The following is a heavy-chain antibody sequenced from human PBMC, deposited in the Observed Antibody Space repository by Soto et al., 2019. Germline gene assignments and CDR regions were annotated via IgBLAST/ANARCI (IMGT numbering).Heavy chain of an antibody. CDR3: ARQTGTTPFDY. CDR1: GGSISSSSYY. Sequence: QLLESGPGLVKPSETLSLTCTVSGGSISSSSYYWGWIRQPPGKGLEWIGSIYYSGSTYYNPSLKSRVTISVDTSKNQFSLKLSSVTAADTAVYYCARQTGTTPFDYWGQGTLVTVSS. J-gene: IGHJ4*02. CDR2: IYYSGST. V-gene: IGHV4-39*01. D-gene: IGHD1-7*01.